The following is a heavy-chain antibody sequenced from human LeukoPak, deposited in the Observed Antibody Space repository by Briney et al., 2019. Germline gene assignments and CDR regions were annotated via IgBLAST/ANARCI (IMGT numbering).Heavy chain of an antibody. CDR1: GFTFSSYW. J-gene: IGHJ4*02. V-gene: IGHV3-7*01. CDR3: ASLGGITVTGPYDFDY. D-gene: IGHD1-20*01. CDR2: INHNGNVN. Sequence: GGSLRLSCAASGFTFSSYWMNWARQAPGKGLEWVASINHNGNVNYYVDSVKGRFTISRDNARNTLYLQMNSLRAEDTAVYYCASLGGITVTGPYDFDYWGQGTVVTVSS.